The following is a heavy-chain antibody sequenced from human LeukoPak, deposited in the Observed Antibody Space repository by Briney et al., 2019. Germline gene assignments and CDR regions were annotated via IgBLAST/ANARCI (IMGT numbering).Heavy chain of an antibody. CDR3: ARSRKWELHGTDAFDI. J-gene: IGHJ3*02. CDR2: NSAYNGNT. CDR1: GYTFTNYG. Sequence: ASVKVSCKASGYTFTNYGINWVRQAPGQGLEWMGWNSAYNGNTKYAQKLQGRVTMTTDTPTSTAYMELRSLRSDDTAVYYCARSRKWELHGTDAFDIWGQGTMVTVSS. D-gene: IGHD1-26*01. V-gene: IGHV1-18*01.